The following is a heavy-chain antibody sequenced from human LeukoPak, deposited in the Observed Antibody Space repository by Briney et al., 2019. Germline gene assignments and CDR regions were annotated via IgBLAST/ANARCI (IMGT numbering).Heavy chain of an antibody. D-gene: IGHD1-26*01. CDR1: GFTFSNYG. CDR3: ARDIGESDHAFDI. V-gene: IGHV3-30*02. Sequence: GGSLRLSCAASGFTFSNYGIHWVRQAPGKGLEWVAFIRYDGSDEYYAESVKGRFTISRDNSKNTLYLQLNSLRAEDTAVYYCARDIGESDHAFDIWGQGTMVTVSS. CDR2: IRYDGSDE. J-gene: IGHJ3*02.